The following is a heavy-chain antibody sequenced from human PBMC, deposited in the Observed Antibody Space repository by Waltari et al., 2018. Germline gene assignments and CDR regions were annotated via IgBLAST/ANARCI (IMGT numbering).Heavy chain of an antibody. J-gene: IGHJ3*02. CDR2: IYTSGST. Sequence: QVQLQESGPGLVKPSQTLSLTCTVSGGSISSGSYYWRWIRQPAGKGLEWIGYIYTSGSTNYNPSLKSRVTISVDTSKNQFSLKLSSVTAADTAVYYCARDRSGYYYDSVDIWGQGTMVTVSS. CDR3: ARDRSGYYYDSVDI. V-gene: IGHV4-61*09. D-gene: IGHD3-22*01. CDR1: GGSISSGSYY.